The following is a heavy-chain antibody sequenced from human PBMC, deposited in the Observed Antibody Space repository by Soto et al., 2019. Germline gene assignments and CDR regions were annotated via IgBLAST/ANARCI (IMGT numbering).Heavy chain of an antibody. V-gene: IGHV3-66*01. D-gene: IGHD3-16*02. CDR3: ASSRYIWGSYREFDY. CDR1: GFTVSSNY. J-gene: IGHJ4*02. CDR2: IYSGGST. Sequence: GGSLRLSCAASGFTVSSNYMSWVRQAPGKGLEWVSVIYSGGSTYYADSVKGRFTISRDNSKNTLYLQMNSLRAEDTAVYYCASSRYIWGSYREFDYWGQGTLVTVSS.